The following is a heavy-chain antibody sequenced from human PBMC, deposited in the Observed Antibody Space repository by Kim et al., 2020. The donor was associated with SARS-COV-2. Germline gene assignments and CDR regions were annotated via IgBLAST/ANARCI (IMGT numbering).Heavy chain of an antibody. Sequence: ASVKVSCKASGYTFTSYGISWVRQAPGQGLEWMGWISAYNGNTNYAQKLQGRVTMTTDTSTSTAYMELRSLRSDDTAVYYCAREGWYSGSYSGIWYYYYGMDVWGQGTTVTVSS. V-gene: IGHV1-18*01. D-gene: IGHD1-26*01. CDR3: AREGWYSGSYSGIWYYYYGMDV. CDR1: GYTFTSYG. J-gene: IGHJ6*02. CDR2: ISAYNGNT.